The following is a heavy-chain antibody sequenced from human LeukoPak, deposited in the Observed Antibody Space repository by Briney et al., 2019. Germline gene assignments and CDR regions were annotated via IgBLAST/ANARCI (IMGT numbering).Heavy chain of an antibody. Sequence: GSPRLSCAASGFTFSSHWMSWVRQAPGKGLEWVANIKQDGSEKYYVDSVKGRFTISRDNAKNSLYLQMNSLRAEDTAVYYCARGYSSSWVPYYYGTDVWGQGTTVTVSS. CDR3: ARGYSSSWVPYYYGTDV. D-gene: IGHD6-13*01. J-gene: IGHJ6*02. CDR2: IKQDGSEK. CDR1: GFTFSSHW. V-gene: IGHV3-7*03.